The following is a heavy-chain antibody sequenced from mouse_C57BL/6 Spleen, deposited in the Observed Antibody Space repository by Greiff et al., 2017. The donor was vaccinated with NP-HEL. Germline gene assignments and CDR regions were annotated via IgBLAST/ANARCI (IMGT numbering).Heavy chain of an antibody. Sequence: SQLQQSGPELVKPGASVKISCKASGYSFTDYNMNWVKQSNGKSLEWIGVINPNYGTTSYNQKFKGKATLTVDQSSSTAYMQLNSLTSEDSAVYYWASPYYGSSLAWFAYWGQGTLVTVSA. CDR1: GYSFTDYN. D-gene: IGHD1-1*01. CDR3: ASPYYGSSLAWFAY. J-gene: IGHJ3*01. V-gene: IGHV1-39*01. CDR2: INPNYGTT.